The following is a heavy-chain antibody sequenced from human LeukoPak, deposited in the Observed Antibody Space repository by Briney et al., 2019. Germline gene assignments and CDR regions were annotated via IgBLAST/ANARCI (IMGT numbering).Heavy chain of an antibody. Sequence: PGGSLRLSCAASGFTFSSYAMSWVRQAPGKGLEWVSAISGSGGSTYYADSVKGRFTISRDNSKNTLYLQMNSLRAEDTAVYYCAKDYYDSSGYYWGAAFDIWGQGTMVTVSS. CDR3: AKDYYDSSGYYWGAAFDI. CDR2: ISGSGGST. CDR1: GFTFSSYA. J-gene: IGHJ3*02. V-gene: IGHV3-23*01. D-gene: IGHD3-22*01.